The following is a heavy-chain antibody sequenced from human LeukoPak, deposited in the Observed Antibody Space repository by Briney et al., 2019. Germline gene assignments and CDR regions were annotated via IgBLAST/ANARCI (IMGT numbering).Heavy chain of an antibody. CDR3: ARGPYDYVWGSYRYYFDY. V-gene: IGHV1-69*05. Sequence: EASVKVSCKASGGTFSCYAISWVRQAPGQGLEWMGRIIPIFGTANYAQKFQGRVTITTDESTSTAYMELSSLRSEDTAVYYCARGPYDYVWGSYRYYFDYWGQGTLVTVSS. J-gene: IGHJ4*02. CDR1: GGTFSCYA. CDR2: IIPIFGTA. D-gene: IGHD3-16*02.